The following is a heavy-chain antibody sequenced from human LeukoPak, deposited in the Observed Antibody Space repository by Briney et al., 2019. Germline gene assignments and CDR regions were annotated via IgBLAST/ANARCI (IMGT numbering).Heavy chain of an antibody. D-gene: IGHD3-22*01. V-gene: IGHV3-7*01. CDR1: GFTFSSYW. Sequence: GGSLRLSCAASGFTFSSYWMSWVRQAPGKGLEWVANIKQDGSEKYYVDSVKGRFTISRDNAKNSLYLQMNSLRAEDTAVYYCARDGYYHVSSGYFIWGQGTLVTVSS. CDR3: ARDGYYHVSSGYFI. CDR2: IKQDGSEK. J-gene: IGHJ4*02.